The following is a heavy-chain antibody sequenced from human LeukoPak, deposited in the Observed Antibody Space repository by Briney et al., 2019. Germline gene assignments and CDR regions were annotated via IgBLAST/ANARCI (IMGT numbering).Heavy chain of an antibody. CDR3: ARDPSARLVPAAQD. V-gene: IGHV4-4*07. D-gene: IGHD2-2*01. J-gene: IGHJ4*02. CDR2: IYTSGST. CDR1: GGSISSYY. Sequence: PSEALSLTCTVSGGSISSYYWSWIRQPAGKGLEWIGRIYTSGSTNYNPSLKSRVTMSVDTSKNQFSLQLSSVTAADTAVYYCARDPSARLVPAAQDWGQGTLVTVSS.